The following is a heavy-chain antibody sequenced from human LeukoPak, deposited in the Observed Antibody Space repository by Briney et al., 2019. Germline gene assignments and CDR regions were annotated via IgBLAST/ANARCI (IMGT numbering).Heavy chain of an antibody. CDR2: ISGSGGST. CDR3: AKVKWSSSGALDY. V-gene: IGHV3-23*01. D-gene: IGHD6-25*01. Sequence: GGSLRLSCAASGFTFSNYAMSWVRQAPGKGLEWVSGISGSGGSTYYAVSVKGRFSISRDDSKNTLYLQMNSLRVEDTAIYYCAKVKWSSSGALDYWGQGTLVSVSS. J-gene: IGHJ4*02. CDR1: GFTFSNYA.